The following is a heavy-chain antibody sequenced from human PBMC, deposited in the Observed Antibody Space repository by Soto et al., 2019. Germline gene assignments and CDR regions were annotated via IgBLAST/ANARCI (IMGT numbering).Heavy chain of an antibody. V-gene: IGHV3-23*01. D-gene: IGHD2-8*01. J-gene: IGHJ4*02. Sequence: EVQLLESGGGLVQPGGSLRLSCAASGFTFSSYAMSWVRQAPGKGLEWVSAISGSGGSTYYADSVKGRFTISRDNSKNTLSLQMNSLKTEDTAVYFCARLMGTSFDLWGQGTLVTVSS. CDR2: ISGSGGST. CDR3: ARLMGTSFDL. CDR1: GFTFSSYA.